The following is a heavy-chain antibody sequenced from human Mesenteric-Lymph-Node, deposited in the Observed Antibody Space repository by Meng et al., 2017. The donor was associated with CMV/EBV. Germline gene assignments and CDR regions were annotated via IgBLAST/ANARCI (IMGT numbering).Heavy chain of an antibody. J-gene: IGHJ4*02. CDR2: IYGGDNT. Sequence: SCAASGFTVSSSYMSWVRQAPGKGLEWVSLIYGGDNTNFADPVKGRFTISRDNSKNTVYLQMDSLRAEDTAVYYCATSWGNSEHFDQWGQGTLVTVSS. V-gene: IGHV3-53*01. D-gene: IGHD4-23*01. CDR3: ATSWGNSEHFDQ. CDR1: GFTVSSSY.